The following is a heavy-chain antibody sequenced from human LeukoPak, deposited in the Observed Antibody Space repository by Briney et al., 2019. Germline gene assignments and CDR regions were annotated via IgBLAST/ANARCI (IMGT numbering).Heavy chain of an antibody. V-gene: IGHV5-10-1*01. CDR1: GYSFTSYW. J-gene: IGHJ6*02. Sequence: GESLKISCKCSGYSFTSYWISWVRQMPGKGLEWMGRIDPSDSYTNYSPSFQGHVTISADKSISTAYLQWSSLKASDTAMYYCARHRSSGCYTWPNYYYYGMDVWGQGTTVTVSS. CDR3: ARHRSSGCYTWPNYYYYGMDV. D-gene: IGHD6-19*01. CDR2: IDPSDSYT.